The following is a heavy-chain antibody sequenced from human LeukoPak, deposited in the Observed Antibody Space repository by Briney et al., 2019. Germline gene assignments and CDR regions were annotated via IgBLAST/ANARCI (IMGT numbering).Heavy chain of an antibody. D-gene: IGHD7-27*01. CDR2: MSPNSGDT. Sequence: ASVKVSCKASGYTLTTHDINWMRQATGQGPEWLGWMSPNSGDTGYAQKFQGRVTMTSDSSISTAYMELSSLRSEDTAIYYCVRTPPNWGFDYWGQGTLVTVSS. CDR1: GYTLTTHD. V-gene: IGHV1-8*01. CDR3: VRTPPNWGFDY. J-gene: IGHJ4*02.